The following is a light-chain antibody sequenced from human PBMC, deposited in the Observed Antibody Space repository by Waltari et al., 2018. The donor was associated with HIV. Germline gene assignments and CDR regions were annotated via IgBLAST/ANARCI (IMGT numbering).Light chain of an antibody. J-gene: IGKJ4*01. Sequence: IQLTQRPSFLSASVGERLTITCRATQGVGSYLAWYPQKPGKAPNLLIYSVSILQTGVPSRFSGSGSGTEFTLTITDLQPEDFATYYGQQLKTYPLSFGGGTKVEIK. V-gene: IGKV1-9*01. CDR3: QQLKTYPLS. CDR1: QGVGSY. CDR2: SVS.